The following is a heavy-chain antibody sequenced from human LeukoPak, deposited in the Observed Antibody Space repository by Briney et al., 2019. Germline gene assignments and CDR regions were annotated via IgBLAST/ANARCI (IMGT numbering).Heavy chain of an antibody. D-gene: IGHD3-10*01. Sequence: HTGGSLRLSCAASGFTFSSYPMTWVRQAPGKGLEWVSTIGSSAGDTHYADSVKGRFTISRDNSKNSLYLQMNSLRAEDTAVYYCAKYYYTSGSSGGRVFDYWGQGTLVTVSA. V-gene: IGHV3-23*01. CDR1: GFTFSSYP. CDR2: IGSSAGDT. CDR3: AKYYYTSGSSGGRVFDY. J-gene: IGHJ4*02.